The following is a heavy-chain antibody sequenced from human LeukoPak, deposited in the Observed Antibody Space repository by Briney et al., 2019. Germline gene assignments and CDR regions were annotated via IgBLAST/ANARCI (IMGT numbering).Heavy chain of an antibody. CDR3: ARAHYQLLSLDY. J-gene: IGHJ4*02. D-gene: IGHD2-2*01. V-gene: IGHV4-61*02. CDR1: GGSISSGSYY. CDR2: IYTSGST. Sequence: ASQTLSLTCTVSGGSISSGSYYWSWMRQPAGKGLEWIGRIYTSGSTNYNPSLKSRVTISVDTSKNQFSLKLSSVTAADTAVYYCARAHYQLLSLDYWGQGTLVTVSS.